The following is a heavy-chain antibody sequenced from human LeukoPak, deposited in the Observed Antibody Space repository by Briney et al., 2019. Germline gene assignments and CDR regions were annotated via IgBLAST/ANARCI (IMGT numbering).Heavy chain of an antibody. CDR1: GGSFSGYY. V-gene: IGHV4-34*01. CDR2: INHSGST. CDR3: ARDWYYVPLDY. D-gene: IGHD1-7*01. Sequence: SETLSLTCAVYGGSFSGYYWSWIRQPPGKGLEWIGEINHSGSTNYSPSLKSRVTISVDTSKNQFSLKLSSVTAADTAVYYCARDWYYVPLDYWGQGTLVTVSS. J-gene: IGHJ4*02.